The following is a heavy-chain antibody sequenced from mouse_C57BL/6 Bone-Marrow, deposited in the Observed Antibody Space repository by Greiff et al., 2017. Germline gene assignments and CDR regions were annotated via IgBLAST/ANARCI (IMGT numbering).Heavy chain of an antibody. V-gene: IGHV5-17*01. Sequence: VQLQQSGGGLVKPGGSLKLSCAASGFTFSDYGMHWVRQAPEKGLEWVAYISSGSSTIYYADTVKGRFTISRDNAKNTLFLQMTSLRSEDTAMYYCARKRRVPRDYWGQGTSVTVSS. J-gene: IGHJ4*01. CDR3: ARKRRVPRDY. CDR1: GFTFSDYG. CDR2: ISSGSSTI.